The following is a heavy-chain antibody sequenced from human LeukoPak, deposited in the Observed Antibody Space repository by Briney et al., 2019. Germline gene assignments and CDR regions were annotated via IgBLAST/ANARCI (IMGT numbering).Heavy chain of an antibody. D-gene: IGHD6-13*01. J-gene: IGHJ5*02. CDR3: ARHFAAGTNGWFDP. CDR1: GGSFSGYY. CDR2: INHSGST. Sequence: PSETLSLTCAVYGGSFSGYYWSWIRQPPGKGLEWIGEINHSGSTNYNPSLKSRVTISVDTSKNQFSLKLSSVTAADTAVYYCARHFAAGTNGWFDPWGQGTLVSVSS. V-gene: IGHV4-34*01.